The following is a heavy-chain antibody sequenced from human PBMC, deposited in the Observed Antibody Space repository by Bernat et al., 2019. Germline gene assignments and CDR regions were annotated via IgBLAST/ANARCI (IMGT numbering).Heavy chain of an antibody. Sequence: EVQLVESGGVVVQPGGSLRLSCAASGFTFDDYAMYWVRQAPGKVLEWVSLISWDGGSTYYADSVKGRFTSSRDNRKNSLYLQMNSMIAEDTALYYCATDLLRYSSSSVVDYWGQGTLVTVSS. CDR3: ATDLLRYSSSSVVDY. J-gene: IGHJ4*02. D-gene: IGHD6-6*01. CDR1: GFTFDDYA. CDR2: ISWDGGST. V-gene: IGHV3-43D*04.